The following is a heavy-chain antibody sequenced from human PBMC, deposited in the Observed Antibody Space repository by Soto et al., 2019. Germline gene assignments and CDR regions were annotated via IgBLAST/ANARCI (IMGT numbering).Heavy chain of an antibody. Sequence: QVQLQQWGAGLLKPSETLSLTCAVYGGSFSGYYWSWIRQPPGKGLEWIGEINHSGSTNYNPSIKSRVTISVDTSKNQFSLKLSSVTAADTAVYYCARGRNYYDSSGYSRTKAPNWFDPWGQGTLVTVSS. D-gene: IGHD3-22*01. V-gene: IGHV4-34*01. CDR2: INHSGST. CDR3: ARGRNYYDSSGYSRTKAPNWFDP. CDR1: GGSFSGYY. J-gene: IGHJ5*02.